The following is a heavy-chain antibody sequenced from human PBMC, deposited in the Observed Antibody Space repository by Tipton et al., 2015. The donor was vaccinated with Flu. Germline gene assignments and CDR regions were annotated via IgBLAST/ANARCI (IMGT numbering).Heavy chain of an antibody. Sequence: LSCTVSGGSISSYYWSWIQQPPGKGLEWIGYIYYSGSTNYNPSLKSRVTISVDTSKNQFSLKLSSVTAADTAVYYCARGENDGAASSWFDPWGQGTLVTVSS. D-gene: IGHD6-13*01. CDR1: GGSISSYY. CDR3: ARGENDGAASSWFDP. V-gene: IGHV4-59*01. J-gene: IGHJ5*02. CDR2: IYYSGST.